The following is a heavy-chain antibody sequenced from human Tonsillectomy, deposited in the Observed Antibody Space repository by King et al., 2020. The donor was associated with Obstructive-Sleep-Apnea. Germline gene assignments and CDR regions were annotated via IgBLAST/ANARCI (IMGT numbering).Heavy chain of an antibody. J-gene: IGHJ4*02. CDR3: AKIPVAGSYYFDY. V-gene: IGHV3-30*02. CDR2: IRYDGSNK. D-gene: IGHD6-19*01. Sequence: VQLVESGGGVVQPGRSLRLSCAASGFTFSSYGMHWVRQAPGKGLEWVAFIRYDGSNKYYADSVKGRFTISRDNSKNTLYLQMNSLRAEDTAVYYCAKIPVAGSYYFDYWGQGTLVTVSS. CDR1: GFTFSSYG.